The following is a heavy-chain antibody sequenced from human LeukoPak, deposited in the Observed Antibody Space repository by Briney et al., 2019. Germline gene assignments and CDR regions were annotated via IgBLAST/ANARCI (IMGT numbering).Heavy chain of an antibody. J-gene: IGHJ4*02. V-gene: IGHV3-74*01. Sequence: PGGSLRLSCVASGFTFTTYWMHWLRQAPRKGLVWVSRINGVGSNSNYADSVKGRFTISRDNAKNTLYLQMNGLSSRDPALFYFARTSPTSHFDFWGQGTLVTVS. CDR3: ARTSPTSHFDF. D-gene: IGHD3-16*01. CDR1: GFTFTTYW. CDR2: INGVGSNS.